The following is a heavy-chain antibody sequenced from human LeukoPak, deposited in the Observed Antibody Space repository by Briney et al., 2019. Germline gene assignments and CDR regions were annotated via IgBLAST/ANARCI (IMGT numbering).Heavy chain of an antibody. D-gene: IGHD6-19*01. V-gene: IGHV4-61*02. CDR3: ASEGLALAGNFYY. CDR2: IYTDGSR. CDR1: GGSIGSRAYY. J-gene: IGHJ4*02. Sequence: SETLSLTCTVSGGSIGSRAYYWSWIRQPAGKGLESIGRIYTDGSRNHNPSLKSRVSISMDTSNNQFSLRVTSVTAADTGVYYCASEGLALAGNFYYWGQGALVTVSS.